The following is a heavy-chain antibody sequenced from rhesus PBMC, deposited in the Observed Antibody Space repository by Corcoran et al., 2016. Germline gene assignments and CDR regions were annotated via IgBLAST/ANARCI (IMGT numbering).Heavy chain of an antibody. D-gene: IGHD6-31*01. CDR3: AILYSSGWYAFDF. CDR1: GGSISSGYD. V-gene: IGHV4-76*01. Sequence: QVQLQESGPGVVKPSETLSLTCAVSGGSISSGYDWSWIRQPPGKGLVWIGYIYGRSGCTNYHPALKNRVTMSKDASKNQFSLKLSSVTAADTAVYYCAILYSSGWYAFDFWGQGLRVTVSS. CDR2: IYGRSGCT. J-gene: IGHJ3*01.